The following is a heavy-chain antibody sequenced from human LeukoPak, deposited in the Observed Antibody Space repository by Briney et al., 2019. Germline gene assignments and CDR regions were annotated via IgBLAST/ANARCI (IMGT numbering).Heavy chain of an antibody. J-gene: IGHJ4*02. CDR3: AKTEYSSSSAGDY. V-gene: IGHV3-30*02. CDR2: IRYDGSNK. CDR1: GFTFSSYG. Sequence: GGSLRLSCAASGFTFSSYGMHWVRQAPGKGLEWVAFIRYDGSNKYYADSVKGRFTISRDNSKNTLYLQMNSLRAEDTAVYYCAKTEYSSSSAGDYWGQGTLVTVSS. D-gene: IGHD6-6*01.